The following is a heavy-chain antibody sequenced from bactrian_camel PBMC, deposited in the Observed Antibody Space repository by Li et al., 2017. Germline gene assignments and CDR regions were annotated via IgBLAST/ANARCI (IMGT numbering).Heavy chain of an antibody. CDR3: TKDRGRAVVAGSFDS. Sequence: DVQLVESGGGLVQPGGSLRLSCAASGFTFSNYAMSWVRQAPGKGLEWVSRISSGGSTVYADSVKGRFTISRDNAKNTLYLQLNSLKTEDTAMYYCTKDRGRAVVAGSFDSWGQGTQVTVS. CDR1: GFTFSNYA. J-gene: IGHJ6*01. D-gene: IGHD6*01. CDR2: ISSGGST. V-gene: IGHV3S42*01.